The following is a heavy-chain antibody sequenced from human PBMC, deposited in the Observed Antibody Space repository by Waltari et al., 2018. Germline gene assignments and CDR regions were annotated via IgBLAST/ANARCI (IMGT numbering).Heavy chain of an antibody. V-gene: IGHV1-69*01. J-gene: IGHJ5*02. CDR1: GGTFSSSA. CDR2: IIPIFGTA. CDR3: ARGGYYDSSGYYNWFDP. D-gene: IGHD3-22*01. Sequence: QVQLVQSGAEVKTPGSSVKVSCQASGGTFSSSAISRVRQAHGQGLEWMGGIIPIFGTANYAQKFQGRVTITADESTSTAYMELSSLRSEDTAVYYCARGGYYDSSGYYNWFDPWGQGTLVNVSS.